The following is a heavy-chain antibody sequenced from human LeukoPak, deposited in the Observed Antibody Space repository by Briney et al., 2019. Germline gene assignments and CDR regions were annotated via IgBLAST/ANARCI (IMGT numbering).Heavy chain of an antibody. V-gene: IGHV4-59*01. J-gene: IGHJ4*02. Sequence: SETLSLTCTVSGGSISSYYWSWIRQPPGKGLEWIGYIYYSGSTNYNPSLKSRVTISVDTSKNQFSLKLSSVTAADTAVYYCARGATISWKPSTREHYFDYWGQGTLVTVSS. D-gene: IGHD1-26*01. CDR3: ARGATISWKPSTREHYFDY. CDR1: GGSISSYY. CDR2: IYYSGST.